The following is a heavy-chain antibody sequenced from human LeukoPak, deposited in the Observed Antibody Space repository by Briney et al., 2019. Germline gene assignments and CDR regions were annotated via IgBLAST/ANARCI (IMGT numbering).Heavy chain of an antibody. CDR2: ISPYNGNT. Sequence: ASVKVSCKASGYTFTSYGISWVRPAPGQGLEWMGWISPYNGNTNYAQNLQGRVTMTTDTSTSTAYMELRSLRSDDTAVYYCARVVVAGGGNWFDPWGQGTLVTVSS. D-gene: IGHD6-19*01. V-gene: IGHV1-18*04. CDR3: ARVVVAGGGNWFDP. CDR1: GYTFTSYG. J-gene: IGHJ5*02.